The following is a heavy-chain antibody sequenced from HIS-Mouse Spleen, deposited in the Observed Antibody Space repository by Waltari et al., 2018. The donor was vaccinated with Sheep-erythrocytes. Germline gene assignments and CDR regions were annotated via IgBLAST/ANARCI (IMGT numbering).Heavy chain of an antibody. J-gene: IGHJ5*02. CDR1: GYTFTSYD. CDR2: MNPNSGNT. D-gene: IGHD6-13*01. CDR3: ARGIAAAGTDWFDP. V-gene: IGHV1-8*01. Sequence: QVQLVQSGAEVKKPGASVKVSCKASGYTFTSYDINWVRQATGQGLEWMGWMNPNSGNTVYAKKFQGRVTMTRTTSISTAYMELSSLRSEDTAVYYCARGIAAAGTDWFDPWGQGTLVTVSS.